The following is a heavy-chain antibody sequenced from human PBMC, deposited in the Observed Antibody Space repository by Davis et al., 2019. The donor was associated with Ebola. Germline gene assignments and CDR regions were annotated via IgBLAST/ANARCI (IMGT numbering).Heavy chain of an antibody. CDR2: INHSGTT. J-gene: IGHJ1*01. V-gene: IGHV4-39*01. D-gene: IGHD2-21*01. CDR1: GVSVGSTSYY. CDR3: VRHGNIVVLLASPEDFQH. Sequence: SETLSLTCNVSGVSVGSTSYYWGWIRQTPGKGLEWIGNINHSGTTYYNPSLKSRVTISADASRNQISLSLSSVTAADTAVYYCVRHGNIVVLLASPEDFQHWGQGTLVTVSS.